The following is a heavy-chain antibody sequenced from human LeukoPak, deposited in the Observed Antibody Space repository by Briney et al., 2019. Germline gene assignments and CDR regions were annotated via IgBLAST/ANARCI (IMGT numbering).Heavy chain of an antibody. D-gene: IGHD6-13*01. V-gene: IGHV4-4*02. Sequence: SETLSLTCAVSGGSISSSNWWSWVRQPPGKGLEWIGRIYTSGSTNYNPSLKSRVTISVDTSKNQFSLKLSSVTAADTAVYYCARLIMHGSSWYYFDSWGQGTLVTVSS. CDR2: IYTSGST. CDR3: ARLIMHGSSWYYFDS. J-gene: IGHJ4*02. CDR1: GGSISSSNW.